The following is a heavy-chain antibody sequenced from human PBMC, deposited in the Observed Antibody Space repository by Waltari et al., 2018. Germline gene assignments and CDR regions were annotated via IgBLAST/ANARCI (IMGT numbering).Heavy chain of an antibody. Sequence: QVQLVQSGAEVKKPGASVKVSCKVSGYTLTELSMHWVRQAPGKGLEWMGGFDPEDGETIYAQKFQGRVTMTEDTSTDTAYMELSSLRSEDTAVYYCATTLYSSSWYGLQKGYYFDYWGQGTLVTVSS. CDR2: FDPEDGET. V-gene: IGHV1-24*01. CDR3: ATTLYSSSWYGLQKGYYFDY. J-gene: IGHJ4*02. CDR1: GYTLTELS. D-gene: IGHD6-13*01.